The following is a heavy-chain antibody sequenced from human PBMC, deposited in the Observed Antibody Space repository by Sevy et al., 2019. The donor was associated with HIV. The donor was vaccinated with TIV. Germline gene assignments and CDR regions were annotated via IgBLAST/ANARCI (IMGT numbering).Heavy chain of an antibody. J-gene: IGHJ5*02. D-gene: IGHD2-15*01. Sequence: ASVKVACKVFGYSLSKLSMHWVRQARGKGLEWMGSLDPGNGEITYAQTLQGRVTMTEDTSTDTAYMELSGLTSEDTATYYCATVGLGYYSGSSYYQGDWFDPWGQGTLVTVSS. CDR3: ATVGLGYYSGSSYYQGDWFDP. CDR1: GYSLSKLS. CDR2: LDPGNGEI. V-gene: IGHV1-24*01.